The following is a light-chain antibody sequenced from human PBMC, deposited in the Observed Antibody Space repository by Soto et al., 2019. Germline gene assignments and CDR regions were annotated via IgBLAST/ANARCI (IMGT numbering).Light chain of an antibody. CDR1: RGLSDTN. CDR2: DSS. CDR3: QQYDVSPQT. V-gene: IGKV3-20*01. Sequence: EIVLTQSPGTLSLSPGEGATLSCRASRGLSDTNLAWYQQKPGQAPSLLLYDSSRRAPGVPHRFSGSGSGTDFTLTISSVEPDDFAVYYCQQYDVSPQTFGRGSRVGMK. J-gene: IGKJ1*01.